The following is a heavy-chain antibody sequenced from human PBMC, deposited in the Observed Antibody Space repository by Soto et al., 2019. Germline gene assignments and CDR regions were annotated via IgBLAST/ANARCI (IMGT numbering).Heavy chain of an antibody. V-gene: IGHV1-2*02. CDR1: GYTFTGHY. CDR2: INPKSGDT. D-gene: IGHD2-2*01. J-gene: IGHJ5*02. Sequence: QVQLVQSGAEVKKPGASVTVSCKASGYTFTGHYVYWVRQAPGQGLEWMGWINPKSGDTHYAQKSQGGVTMTRDTSISTAYMAMSGLRSDDTAIYYCTKGLESHLLSWFDPWGQGTQVTVSS. CDR3: TKGLESHLLSWFDP.